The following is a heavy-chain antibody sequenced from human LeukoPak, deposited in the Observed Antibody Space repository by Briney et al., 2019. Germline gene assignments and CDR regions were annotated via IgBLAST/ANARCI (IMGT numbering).Heavy chain of an antibody. J-gene: IGHJ4*02. D-gene: IGHD4-23*01. CDR3: AMEDGGPFGY. V-gene: IGHV4-38-2*01. CDR1: GFTFSSYG. CDR2: IYYSGST. Sequence: PGGSLRLSCAASGFTFSSYGMHWVRQAPGKGLEWIGSIYYSGSTYYNPSLKSRVTISVDTSKNQFSLKLSSVTAADTAVYYCAMEDGGPFGYWGQGTLVTVSS.